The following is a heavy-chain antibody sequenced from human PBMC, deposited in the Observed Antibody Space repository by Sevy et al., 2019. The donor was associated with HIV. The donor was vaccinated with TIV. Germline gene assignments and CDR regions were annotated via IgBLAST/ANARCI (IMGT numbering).Heavy chain of an antibody. Sequence: GGSLRLSCAASGFTFSSYGMHWVRQAPGKGLEWVAVIWYDGSNKYYADSVKGRFTISRDNSKNTLYLQMNSLRDEDTAVYYCAMNYYDSSGSSFFFDYWGQGTLVTVSS. J-gene: IGHJ4*02. CDR3: AMNYYDSSGSSFFFDY. V-gene: IGHV3-33*01. CDR2: IWYDGSNK. D-gene: IGHD3-22*01. CDR1: GFTFSSYG.